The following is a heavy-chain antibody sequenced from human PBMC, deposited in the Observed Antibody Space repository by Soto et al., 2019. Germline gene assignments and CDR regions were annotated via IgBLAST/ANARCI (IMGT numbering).Heavy chain of an antibody. D-gene: IGHD3-3*01. CDR2: ISWNRGYI. Sequence: GRSLRLSCAASGFTFDDYAIHWVRQAPGRGLAWVSGISWNRGYIGYADSVKGRFTISRDNAKNSLYLQMNSLRPEDTALYYCAKDKGYDFWSGTDAFDIWGQGKMVTVS. CDR3: AKDKGYDFWSGTDAFDI. CDR1: GFTFDDYA. J-gene: IGHJ3*02. V-gene: IGHV3-9*01.